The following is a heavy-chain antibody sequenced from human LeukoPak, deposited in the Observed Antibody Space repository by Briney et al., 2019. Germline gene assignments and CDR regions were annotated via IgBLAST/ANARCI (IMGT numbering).Heavy chain of an antibody. CDR3: ARDRRYYGSGSYYGDNWLDP. J-gene: IGHJ5*02. V-gene: IGHV1-18*01. CDR2: ISGYNGNT. D-gene: IGHD3-10*01. Sequence: GASVKVSCKASGYTFSSYGISWVRQGPGQGLEWMGWISGYNGNTNYAQKVQGRVTMTTDTSTSTAYMELRSLRSDDTAVYYCARDRRYYGSGSYYGDNWLDPWGQGTLVTVSS. CDR1: GYTFSSYG.